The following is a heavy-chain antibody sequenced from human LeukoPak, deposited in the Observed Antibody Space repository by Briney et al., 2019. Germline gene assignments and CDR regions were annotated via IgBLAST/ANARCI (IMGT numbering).Heavy chain of an antibody. CDR3: ARGGYSYGTDY. CDR2: INHSGST. CDR1: GGSFSGYY. D-gene: IGHD5-18*01. V-gene: IGHV4-34*01. Sequence: SETLSLTCAVYGGSFSGYYWSWIRQPPGKGLEWIGEINHSGSTNYNPSHKSRVTISVDTSKNQFSLKLSSVTAADTAVYYWARGGYSYGTDYWGQGTLVTVSS. J-gene: IGHJ4*02.